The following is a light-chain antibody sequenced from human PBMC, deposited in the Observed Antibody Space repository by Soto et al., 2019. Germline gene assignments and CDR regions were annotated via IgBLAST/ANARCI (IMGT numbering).Light chain of an antibody. CDR1: QSIGSW. Sequence: DIQMTQSPSTLSACVGDRVTVTCRAGQSIGSWLAWYQQKPGKAPNLLIFQASILQCGVPSRFSGSGSGTEVTLALTSLQTNDCTTYYYQQYVTSPLTFGGGNKVEIK. CDR2: QAS. CDR3: QQYVTSPLT. V-gene: IGKV1-5*03. J-gene: IGKJ4*01.